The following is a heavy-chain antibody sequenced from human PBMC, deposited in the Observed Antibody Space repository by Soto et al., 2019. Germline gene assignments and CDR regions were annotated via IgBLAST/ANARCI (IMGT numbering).Heavy chain of an antibody. Sequence: EVQLVESGGGLVQPGESLRLSCAASGFTFSSYWMHWIRQAPGKGLVWVSRVSSDGRSTVYATSVKGRLTISRDNAKNTRYLQMNSLSDEDTAVYYCARGLPNYSSFDSWGQGTLVTVSS. J-gene: IGHJ4*02. CDR1: GFTFSSYW. CDR2: VSSDGRST. V-gene: IGHV3-74*01. D-gene: IGHD4-4*01. CDR3: ARGLPNYSSFDS.